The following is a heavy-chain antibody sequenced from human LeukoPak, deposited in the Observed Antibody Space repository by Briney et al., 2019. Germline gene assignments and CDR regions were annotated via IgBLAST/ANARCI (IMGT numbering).Heavy chain of an antibody. CDR2: INPNSGGI. Sequence: ASVKVSCKASGYTFTGYYMHWVRQAPGQGLEWMGWINPNSGGINYAQKFQGRVTMTRDTSISTAYMELSRLRSDDTAVYYCARGAAAGRYPFDYWGQGTLVTVSS. J-gene: IGHJ4*02. V-gene: IGHV1-2*02. D-gene: IGHD6-13*01. CDR3: ARGAAAGRYPFDY. CDR1: GYTFTGYY.